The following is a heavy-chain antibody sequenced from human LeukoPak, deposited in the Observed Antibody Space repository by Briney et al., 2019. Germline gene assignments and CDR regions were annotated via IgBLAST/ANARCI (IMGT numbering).Heavy chain of an antibody. Sequence: GSLRLSCAASGFTFRSYSMNWVRQAPGKGLELVSTISSSSSYIYYADSVKGRFTISRDNAKNSLYLQMNSLRAEDTAVYYCARARITGTTLPVDYWGQGTLVTVSS. D-gene: IGHD1-20*01. J-gene: IGHJ4*02. CDR3: ARARITGTTLPVDY. V-gene: IGHV3-21*01. CDR2: ISSSSSYI. CDR1: GFTFRSYS.